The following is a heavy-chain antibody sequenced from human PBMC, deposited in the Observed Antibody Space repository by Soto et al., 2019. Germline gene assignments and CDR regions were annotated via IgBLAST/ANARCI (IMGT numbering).Heavy chain of an antibody. J-gene: IGHJ6*02. CDR2: IDWDDDK. D-gene: IGHD6-13*01. Sequence: GPTLVNPTQTLTLTCTFSGFSLSTSGMCVSWIRQPPGKALEWLALIDWDDDKYYSTSLKTRLTISKDTSKNQVVLTMTNMDPVDTATYYCARMWGSSWKPYYYYGMDVWGQGTTVTVSS. CDR3: ARMWGSSWKPYYYYGMDV. V-gene: IGHV2-70*01. CDR1: GFSLSTSGMC.